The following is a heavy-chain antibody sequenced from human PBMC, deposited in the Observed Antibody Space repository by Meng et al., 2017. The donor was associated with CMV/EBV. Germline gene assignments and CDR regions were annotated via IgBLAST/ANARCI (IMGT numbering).Heavy chain of an antibody. CDR3: ARDGFSRDNTMVRGVIITVVHYYYGMDV. CDR1: GDSVSSNSAA. CDR2: TYYRSKWYN. D-gene: IGHD3-10*01. J-gene: IGHJ6*02. Sequence: SQTLSLTCAISGDSVSSNSAAWNWIRQSPSRGLEWLGRTYYRSKWYNDYAVSVKSRITINPDTSKNQFSLQLNSVTPEDTAVYYCARDGFSRDNTMVRGVIITVVHYYYGMDVWGQGTTVTVSS. V-gene: IGHV6-1*01.